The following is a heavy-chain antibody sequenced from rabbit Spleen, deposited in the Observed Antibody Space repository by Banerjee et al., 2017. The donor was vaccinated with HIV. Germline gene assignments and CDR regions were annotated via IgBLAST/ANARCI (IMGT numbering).Heavy chain of an antibody. CDR1: GFSFSSSYY. Sequence: QEQLVESGGGLVQPEGSLTLTCTASGFSFSSSYYMCWVRQAPGKGLEWIACIDTGSSAKTYYASWAKGRFTISKTSSTTVTLQMTSLTAADTATYFCARGLLTNGDYYTGLWGPGTLVTVS. V-gene: IGHV1S45*01. CDR2: IDTGSSAKT. CDR3: ARGLLTNGDYYTGL. D-gene: IGHD2-1*01. J-gene: IGHJ4*01.